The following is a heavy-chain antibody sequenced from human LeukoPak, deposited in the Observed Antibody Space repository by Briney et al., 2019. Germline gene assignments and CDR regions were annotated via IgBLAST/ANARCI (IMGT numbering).Heavy chain of an antibody. CDR3: ARDMETYYFDY. CDR1: GFTFSSYP. V-gene: IGHV3-20*04. D-gene: IGHD1-1*01. J-gene: IGHJ4*02. Sequence: PGGSLRLSCAASGFTFSSYPMSRVRQAPGKGLEWVSGINWNGGSTGYADSVKGRFTISRDNAKNSLYLQMNSLRAEDTALYYCARDMETYYFDYWGQGTLVTVSS. CDR2: INWNGGST.